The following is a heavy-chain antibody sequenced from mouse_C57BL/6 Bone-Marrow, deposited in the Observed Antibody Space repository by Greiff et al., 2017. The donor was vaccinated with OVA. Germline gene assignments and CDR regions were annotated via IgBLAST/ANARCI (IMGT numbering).Heavy chain of an antibody. CDR1: GFTFSDYY. D-gene: IGHD3-3*01. J-gene: IGHJ4*01. CDR3: ARHPQGLYAMDY. Sequence: EVQVVESGGGLVQPGGSLKLSCAASGFTFSDYYMYWVRQTPEKRLEWVAYISNGGGSTYYPDTVKGRFTISRDNAKNTLYLQMSRLKSEDTAMYYCARHPQGLYAMDYWGQGTSVTVSS. V-gene: IGHV5-12*01. CDR2: ISNGGGST.